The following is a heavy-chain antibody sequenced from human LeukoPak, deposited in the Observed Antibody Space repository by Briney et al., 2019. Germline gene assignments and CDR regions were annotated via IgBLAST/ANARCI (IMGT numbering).Heavy chain of an antibody. D-gene: IGHD6-13*01. J-gene: IGHJ5*02. CDR3: ASDSSSWYEVDWFDP. Sequence: SVKVSCKASGGTFSSYAISWVRQAPGQGLEWMGGIIPIFGTANYAQKFQGRVTITADESTSTAYMELSSLRSEDTAVYYCASDSSSWYEVDWFDPWGQGTLVTVSS. CDR2: IIPIFGTA. CDR1: GGTFSSYA. V-gene: IGHV1-69*13.